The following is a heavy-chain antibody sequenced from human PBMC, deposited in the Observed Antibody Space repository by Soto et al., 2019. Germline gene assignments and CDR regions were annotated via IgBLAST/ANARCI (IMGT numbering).Heavy chain of an antibody. J-gene: IGHJ4*02. CDR3: ARDLPTHDY. CDR1: GFTFSRHA. V-gene: IGHV3-23*01. CDR2: LGTIGT. Sequence: EVQLLESGGGLVQPGGSLQLSCVGSGFTFSRHAITWVRQAPGKGLEWVSTLGTIGTFYTDSVKGRFTISRDDSKSTAYLQMSGLRAEDTAIYYCARDLPTHDYWGQGTVVTVSS.